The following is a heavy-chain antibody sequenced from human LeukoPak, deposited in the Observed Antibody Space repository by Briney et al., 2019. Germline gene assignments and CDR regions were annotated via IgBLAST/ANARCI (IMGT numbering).Heavy chain of an antibody. D-gene: IGHD3/OR15-3a*01. CDR3: ARQTGSGLFILP. V-gene: IGHV4-39*01. CDR1: GVSISSSNSY. J-gene: IGHJ4*02. CDR2: IYYSGNT. Sequence: SETLSLTCTVSGVSISSSNSYWGWIRQPPGKGLEWIGSIYYSGNTYYNASLKSQVSISIDTSMNQFSLRLTSVTAADTAVYYCARQTGSGLFILPGGQGTLVTVSS.